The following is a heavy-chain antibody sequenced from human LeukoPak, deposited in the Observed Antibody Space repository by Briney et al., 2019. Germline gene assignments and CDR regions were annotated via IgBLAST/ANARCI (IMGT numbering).Heavy chain of an antibody. D-gene: IGHD1-26*01. Sequence: GGSLRLSCAASGFTFSSYAMHWVRQAPGKGLEWVAVISYDGSNKYYADSVKGRFTISRDNSKNTLYLQMNGLRAEDTAVYYCARDRPRGAYSGYIDYWGQGTLVTVSS. CDR1: GFTFSSYA. V-gene: IGHV3-30-3*01. J-gene: IGHJ4*02. CDR2: ISYDGSNK. CDR3: ARDRPRGAYSGYIDY.